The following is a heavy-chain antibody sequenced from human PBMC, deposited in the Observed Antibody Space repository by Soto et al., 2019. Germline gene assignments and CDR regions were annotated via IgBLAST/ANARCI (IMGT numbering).Heavy chain of an antibody. D-gene: IGHD5-18*01. J-gene: IGHJ4*02. CDR3: AREIYRYSYGKTFGY. V-gene: IGHV4-31*03. CDR1: GGSISSGGYY. Sequence: SETLSLTCTVSGGSISSGGYYWSWIRQHPGKGLEWIGYIYYSGSTYYNPSLKSRVTISVDTSKNQFSLKLSSVTAADTAVYYCAREIYRYSYGKTFGYWGQGTLVTVSS. CDR2: IYYSGST.